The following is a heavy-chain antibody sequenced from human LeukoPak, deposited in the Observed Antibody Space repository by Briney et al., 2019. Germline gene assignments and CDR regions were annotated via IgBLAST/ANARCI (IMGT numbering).Heavy chain of an antibody. CDR1: GFTFSSYE. CDR2: ISSSGSTI. Sequence: GGSLRLSCAASGFTFSSYEMNWVRQAPGKGLEWVSYISSSGSTIYYAASVKGRFTISRDNAKNSLYLQMNSLRAEDTAVYYCARDRHRYSSSWTSHFDPWGQGTLVTVSS. D-gene: IGHD6-13*01. J-gene: IGHJ5*02. CDR3: ARDRHRYSSSWTSHFDP. V-gene: IGHV3-48*03.